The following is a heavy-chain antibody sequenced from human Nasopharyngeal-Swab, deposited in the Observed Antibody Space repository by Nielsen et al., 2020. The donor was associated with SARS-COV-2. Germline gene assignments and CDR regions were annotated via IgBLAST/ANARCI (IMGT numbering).Heavy chain of an antibody. CDR3: ARGRAYCGGDCYSRFDY. V-gene: IGHV4-61*01. J-gene: IGHJ4*02. Sequence: SETLSLTCTVSGGSVSSGSYYWSWIRQPPGKGLEWIGYIYYSGSTNYNPSLKGRVTISVDTSKNQFSLKLSSVTAADTAVYYCARGRAYCGGDCYSRFDYWGQGTLVTVSS. D-gene: IGHD2-21*02. CDR1: GGSVSSGSYY. CDR2: IYYSGST.